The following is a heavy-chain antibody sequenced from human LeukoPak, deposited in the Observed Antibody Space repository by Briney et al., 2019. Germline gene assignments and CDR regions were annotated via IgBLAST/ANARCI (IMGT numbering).Heavy chain of an antibody. CDR3: ARDLYNWNDGGYYYYYMDV. CDR2: IYTSGST. V-gene: IGHV4-61*02. CDR1: GGFIGSGSYY. J-gene: IGHJ6*03. D-gene: IGHD1-1*01. Sequence: MTSETLSLTCTVSGGFIGSGSYYWSWIRQPAGKGLEWIGRIYTSGSTNYNPSLKSRVTISVDTSKNQFSLKLSSVTAADTAVYYCARDLYNWNDGGYYYYYMDVWGKGTTVTVSS.